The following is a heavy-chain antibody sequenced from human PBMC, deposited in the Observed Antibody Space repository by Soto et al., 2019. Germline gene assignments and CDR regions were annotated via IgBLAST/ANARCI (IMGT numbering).Heavy chain of an antibody. V-gene: IGHV4-4*02. J-gene: IGHJ5*02. CDR1: GGSISTTHW. Sequence: QVQLQESGPGLVKPSGTLSLTCAVSGGSISTTHWWTWVRQPPGKGLEWIGEIYHSGSTNYNPSLKSRVXXSXDXXKNHFSLKLSSVTAADTAVYYCARKSYYAPHHFDPWGQGTLVTVSS. CDR2: IYHSGST. D-gene: IGHD3-10*01. CDR3: ARKSYYAPHHFDP.